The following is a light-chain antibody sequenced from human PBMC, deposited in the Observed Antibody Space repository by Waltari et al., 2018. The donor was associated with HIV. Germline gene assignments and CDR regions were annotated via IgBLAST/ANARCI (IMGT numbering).Light chain of an antibody. Sequence: DIQMTQSPSSLSASVGDTVTITCRASQRIETSLNWYQHKPGQAPQLLIYAAFNLQSGVPSRFTGGGLGTEFTLTINTLQVEDFATYYCQQSYKIPRTFGGGTKLEIK. CDR2: AAF. V-gene: IGKV1-39*01. J-gene: IGKJ4*01. CDR3: QQSYKIPRT. CDR1: QRIETS.